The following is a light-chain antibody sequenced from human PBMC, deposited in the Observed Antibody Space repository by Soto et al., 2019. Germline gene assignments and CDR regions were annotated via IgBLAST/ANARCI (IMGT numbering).Light chain of an antibody. CDR1: SSNIGGNS. Sequence: QSVMTQPPSVSAAPGQKVTISCSGSSSNIGGNSVSWYQQLPGTAPKLLIYDDDKRPSGIPDRFSGSKSGTSATLGITGFQTGDEADYYCCSYAGSYTYVFGTGTKLTVL. CDR2: DDD. V-gene: IGLV1-51*01. J-gene: IGLJ1*01. CDR3: CSYAGSYTYV.